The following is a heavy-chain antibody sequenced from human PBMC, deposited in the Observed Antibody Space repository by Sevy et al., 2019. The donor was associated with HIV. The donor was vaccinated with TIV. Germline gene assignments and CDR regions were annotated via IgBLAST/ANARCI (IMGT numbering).Heavy chain of an antibody. CDR1: GVSFSSYW. J-gene: IGHJ4*02. Sequence: GGSLRLSCAASGVSFSSYWMHWVRQAPGKGLEWVANIKQDESEKYYAASVKGRFTISRDNAKNSVYLQMNSLGTEDTAIYYCARGNSGCFDYWGQGTLVTVSS. CDR3: ARGNSGCFDY. CDR2: IKQDESEK. D-gene: IGHD3-22*01. V-gene: IGHV3-7*03.